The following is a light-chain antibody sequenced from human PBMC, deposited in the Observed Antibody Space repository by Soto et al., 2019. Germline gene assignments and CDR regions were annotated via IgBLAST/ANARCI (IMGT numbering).Light chain of an antibody. V-gene: IGKV1-5*01. Sequence: DIQMTQSPSTLSASVGDRVTITCRASQSISSWLAWYQQKPGKAPKLLIYDASSLESGVPSRFSGSGSGTEFTLTISSLQPDDFATYYCQQYNSSTWTFCQGTKVEIK. CDR2: DAS. CDR3: QQYNSSTWT. J-gene: IGKJ1*01. CDR1: QSISSW.